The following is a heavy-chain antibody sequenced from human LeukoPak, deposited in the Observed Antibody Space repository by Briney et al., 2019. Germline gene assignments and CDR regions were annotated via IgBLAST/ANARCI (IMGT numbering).Heavy chain of an antibody. CDR1: GDSISSSSYY. CDR3: ARATYYHDSSGYSYYHYYYMDV. V-gene: IGHV4-39*07. J-gene: IGHJ6*03. D-gene: IGHD3-22*01. Sequence: SETLCLTCTVSGDSISSSSYYWGWIRQPPGKGLEWIGSIYYSGSTYYNPSLKSRVTISVDTSKNQFSLKLNSVTAADTAVYYCARATYYHDSSGYSYYHYYYMDVWGKGTTVAISS. CDR2: IYYSGST.